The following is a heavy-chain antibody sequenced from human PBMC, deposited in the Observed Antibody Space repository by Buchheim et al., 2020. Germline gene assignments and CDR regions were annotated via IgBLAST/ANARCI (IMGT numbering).Heavy chain of an antibody. D-gene: IGHD3-10*01. CDR1: GLTLNNYD. Sequence: EVQLLESGGDLVQPGGSLRLFCAASGLTLNNYDMSWVRQAPGEGLEWISAISASGDNTYYADPVKGRFTISKDDSKNTLYLQMSILRAKDTAMYYCAKSDNNIWFGFNYWGQETL. J-gene: IGHJ4*02. V-gene: IGHV3-23*01. CDR2: ISASGDNT. CDR3: AKSDNNIWFGFNY.